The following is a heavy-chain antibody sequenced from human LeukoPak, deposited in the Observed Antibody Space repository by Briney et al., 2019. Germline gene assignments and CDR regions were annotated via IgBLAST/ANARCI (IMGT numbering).Heavy chain of an antibody. J-gene: IGHJ4*02. CDR3: ARPKYYYDSSGDSD. V-gene: IGHV4-34*01. Sequence: PSETLSLTCAVYGGSFSGYYWSWIRQPPGKGLEWIGEINHSGSTNYNPSLKSRVTISVDTTKNQFSLKLSSVTAADTAVYYCARPKYYYDSSGDSDWGQGTLVTVSS. CDR2: INHSGST. CDR1: GGSFSGYY. D-gene: IGHD3-22*01.